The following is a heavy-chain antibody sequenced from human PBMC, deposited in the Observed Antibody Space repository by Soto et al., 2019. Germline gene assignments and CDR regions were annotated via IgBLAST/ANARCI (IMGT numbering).Heavy chain of an antibody. J-gene: IGHJ5*02. D-gene: IGHD5-12*01. CDR3: VRLVDIEATIGWFDP. Sequence: SDTLSLTSIVSGYSISSVYFWALIRPPPGEGLEWIGKIYLDGTTSYNPSLNGRVTISVDTSKNQFSLKLTSVIAADTAVYYCVRLVDIEATIGWFDPWGQGTLVTVSS. CDR2: IYLDGTT. CDR1: GYSISSVYF. V-gene: IGHV4-38-2*02.